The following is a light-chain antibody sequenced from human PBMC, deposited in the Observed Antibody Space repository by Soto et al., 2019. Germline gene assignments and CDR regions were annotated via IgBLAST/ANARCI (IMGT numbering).Light chain of an antibody. CDR2: WAS. J-gene: IGKJ4*01. CDR3: QQYYKTPLT. CDR1: QSVLYSSDNKNY. Sequence: DIVMTQSPDSLAVSLGEGATINCKSSQSVLYSSDNKNYLAWYQQKPGQSPKLLFYWASTRESGVPGRFSGSGSGTDFSLTISSLQAEDVAVYFCQQYYKTPLTFGGGTKVEIK. V-gene: IGKV4-1*01.